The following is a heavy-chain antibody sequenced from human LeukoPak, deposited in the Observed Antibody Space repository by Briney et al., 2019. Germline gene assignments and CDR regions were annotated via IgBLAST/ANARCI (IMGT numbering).Heavy chain of an antibody. CDR3: ARVPLRFLEPFDY. D-gene: IGHD3-3*01. V-gene: IGHV4-34*01. J-gene: IGHJ4*02. CDR2: INHSGTT. CDR1: GGALNVYY. Sequence: SETLSLTCSVYGGALNVYYWSWIRQPPGKGLEWVGEINHSGTTNYNPPPKSRVTMSLDTSKNQSSLRLTSVTAADTAVYYCARVPLRFLEPFDYWGQGTLVTVSS.